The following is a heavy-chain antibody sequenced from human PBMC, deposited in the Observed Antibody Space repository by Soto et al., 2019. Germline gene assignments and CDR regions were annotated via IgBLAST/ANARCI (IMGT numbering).Heavy chain of an antibody. CDR3: ARTCGSYYYMDV. D-gene: IGHD2-21*01. J-gene: IGHJ6*03. CDR1: GGSISSYY. Sequence: SETLSLTCTVSGGSISSYYWSWIRQPPGKGLEWIGYIYYSGSTNYNPSLKSRVTISVDTSKNQFSLKLSSVTAADTAVYYCARTCGSYYYMDVWGRGTTVNVSS. CDR2: IYYSGST. V-gene: IGHV4-59*08.